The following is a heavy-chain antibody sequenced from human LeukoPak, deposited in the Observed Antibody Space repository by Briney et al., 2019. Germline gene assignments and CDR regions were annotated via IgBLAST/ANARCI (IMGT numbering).Heavy chain of an antibody. CDR1: GGSISSYY. CDR3: ARDGGLYDAFDI. D-gene: IGHD3-3*01. Sequence: PSETLSLTCTVSGGSISSYYWSWIRQPPGKGLEWIGYIYYSGSTNYNPSLKSRVTISVDTSKNQFSLKLSSVTAADTAVCYCARDGGLYDAFDIWGQGTMVTVSS. V-gene: IGHV4-59*01. CDR2: IYYSGST. J-gene: IGHJ3*02.